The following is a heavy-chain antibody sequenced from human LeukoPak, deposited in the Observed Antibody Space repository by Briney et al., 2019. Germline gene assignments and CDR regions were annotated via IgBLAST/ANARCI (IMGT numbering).Heavy chain of an antibody. CDR3: ARIREMATIAGGAFDI. D-gene: IGHD5-24*01. Sequence: ESGPTLVNPTQTLTLTCTFSGFSLSTSGMCVSWIRQPPGKALEWLARLDWDDDKYYSTSLKTSLTISKDTSKNQAVLTMTNMDPVDTATYYCARIREMATIAGGAFDIWGQGTMVTVSS. CDR2: LDWDDDK. J-gene: IGHJ3*02. CDR1: GFSLSTSGMC. V-gene: IGHV2-70*11.